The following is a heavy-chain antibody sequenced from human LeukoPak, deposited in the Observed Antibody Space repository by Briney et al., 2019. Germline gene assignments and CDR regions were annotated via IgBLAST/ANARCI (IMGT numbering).Heavy chain of an antibody. J-gene: IGHJ4*02. CDR3: ARRGYCSSTSCYDENFDY. Sequence: GGSLRLSCAASGFTFSSYSMNWVRPAPGKGLEWVSSISSSSSYIYYAASVEGRFTISRDNAKNSVYLQINSLRAEDTAVYYCARRGYCSSTSCYDENFDYWGQGTLVTVSS. D-gene: IGHD2-2*01. CDR1: GFTFSSYS. CDR2: ISSSSSYI. V-gene: IGHV3-21*01.